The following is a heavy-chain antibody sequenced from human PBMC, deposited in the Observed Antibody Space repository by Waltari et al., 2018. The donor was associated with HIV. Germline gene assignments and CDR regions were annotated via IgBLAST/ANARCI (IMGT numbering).Heavy chain of an antibody. CDR2: IYYSGST. CDR3: ARGPSGDSSGRGFGY. J-gene: IGHJ4*02. V-gene: IGHV4-30-4*01. CDR1: GDSISSGDYY. Sequence: QVQLQESGPGLVKPSQTLSLTCTVSGDSISSGDYYWSWIRQPPGKGLEWIGYIYYSGSTYYNPSLKSRVIISEDTSTNQFSLKLSSVTAADTAGYHCARGPSGDSSGRGFGYWGQGTLVTVSS. D-gene: IGHD3-22*01.